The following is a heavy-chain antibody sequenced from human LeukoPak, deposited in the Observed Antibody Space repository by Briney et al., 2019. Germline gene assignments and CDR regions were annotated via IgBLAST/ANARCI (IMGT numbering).Heavy chain of an antibody. J-gene: IGHJ5*02. V-gene: IGHV3-53*01. Sequence: GGSLRLSCAASGFTFSSYEMNWVRQAPGKGLEWVSVIYSGGDTYYADSVKGRFTISRDNSKNTLYLQMNSLRAEDTAVYYCARDLTWGQGTLVTVSS. CDR1: GFTFSSYE. CDR3: ARDLT. CDR2: IYSGGDT.